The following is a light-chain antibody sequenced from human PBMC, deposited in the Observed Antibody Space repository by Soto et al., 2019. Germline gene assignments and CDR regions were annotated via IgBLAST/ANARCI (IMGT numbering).Light chain of an antibody. V-gene: IGKV1-39*01. CDR3: QQSYSTPPA. J-gene: IGKJ1*01. Sequence: DIQMTEAPSSLSASLGARVTITCRASQSISSYLNWYQQKPGKAPKLLIYAASSLQSGVPSRFSGSGSGTDFTLTISSLQPEDFATCYCQQSYSTPPAFGQGTKVDIK. CDR1: QSISSY. CDR2: AAS.